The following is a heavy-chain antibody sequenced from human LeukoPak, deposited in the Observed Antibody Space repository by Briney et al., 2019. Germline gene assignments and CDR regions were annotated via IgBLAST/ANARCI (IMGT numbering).Heavy chain of an antibody. CDR3: AKRGVVIRVILVGFHKEAYYFDS. J-gene: IGHJ4*02. CDR1: GLTLSNYG. Sequence: PGGSLTLSCAVSGLTLSNYGMTWVRQAPGKGREWVAGISDTGGRTNYADSVKGRFTISRDNPKNTLYLQMNSLSAEDTAVYFCAKRGVVIRVILVGFHKEAYYFDSWGQGALVTVSS. V-gene: IGHV3-23*01. D-gene: IGHD3-22*01. CDR2: ISDTGGRT.